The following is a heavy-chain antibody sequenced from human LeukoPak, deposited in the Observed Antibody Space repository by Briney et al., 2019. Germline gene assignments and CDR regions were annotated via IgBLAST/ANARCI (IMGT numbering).Heavy chain of an antibody. D-gene: IGHD6-13*01. Sequence: SETLSLTCAVYGGSFSGYYWSWIRQPPGKGLEWIGEINHSGSTNYNPSLKSRVTISVDTSKNQFSLKLSSVTAANTAVYYCAKGAAAGTVEDSWYDETYYYYGMDVWGQGTTVTVSS. CDR2: INHSGST. CDR3: AKGAAAGTVEDSWYDETYYYYGMDV. V-gene: IGHV4-34*01. CDR1: GGSFSGYY. J-gene: IGHJ6*02.